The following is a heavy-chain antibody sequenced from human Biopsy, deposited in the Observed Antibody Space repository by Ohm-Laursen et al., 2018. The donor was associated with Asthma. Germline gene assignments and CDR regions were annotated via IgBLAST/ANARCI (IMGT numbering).Heavy chain of an antibody. J-gene: IGHJ6*02. Sequence: SLRLSCLASGFSFDDYAMFWVRQAPGKGLEWVSGISWNSGTIGYADSVKGRFTISRDNAKNSLYLQMNSLGPEDTAVYYCARDMGAGPNQPPSGSGSSHLYGMDVWGQGTTVTVSS. D-gene: IGHD3-10*01. CDR2: ISWNSGTI. V-gene: IGHV3-9*01. CDR3: ARDMGAGPNQPPSGSGSSHLYGMDV. CDR1: GFSFDDYA.